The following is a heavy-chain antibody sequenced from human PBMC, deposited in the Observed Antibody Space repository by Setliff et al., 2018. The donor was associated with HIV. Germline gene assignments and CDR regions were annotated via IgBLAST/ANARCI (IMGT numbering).Heavy chain of an antibody. J-gene: IGHJ3*01. CDR2: IIPIFNIA. CDR1: GGTFNTYA. V-gene: IGHV1-69*13. CDR3: ASPHGGYPDGSCSLGGTFDF. Sequence: RASVKVSCKASGGTFNTYAMNWVRQAPGQGLEWMGHIIPIFNIANYAQKFHDRITITADESTSTAYMELSSLRSEDTAVYYCASPHGGYPDGSCSLGGTFDFWGQGTMVTVSS. D-gene: IGHD3-10*01.